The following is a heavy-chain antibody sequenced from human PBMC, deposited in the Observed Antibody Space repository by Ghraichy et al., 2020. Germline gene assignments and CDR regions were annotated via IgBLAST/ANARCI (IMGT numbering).Heavy chain of an antibody. Sequence: ASVKVSCKASGYTFTGYYMHCVRQSPGQGLEWMGWINPNSGGTNYAQKFQGRVTMTRDTSISTAYMELSRLRSDDTAVYYCARDPYYYDSSETNAFDIWGQGTMVTVSS. D-gene: IGHD3-22*01. CDR1: GYTFTGYY. V-gene: IGHV1-2*02. CDR3: ARDPYYYDSSETNAFDI. J-gene: IGHJ3*02. CDR2: INPNSGGT.